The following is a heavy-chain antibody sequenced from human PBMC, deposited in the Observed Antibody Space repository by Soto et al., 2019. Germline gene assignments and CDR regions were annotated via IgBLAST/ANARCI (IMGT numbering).Heavy chain of an antibody. J-gene: IGHJ4*02. Sequence: GGSLRLSCAASGFTFSSYGMHWVRQAPGKGLEWVAVISYDGSNKYYADSVKGRFTISRDNSKNTLYLQMNSLRAEDTAVYYCAKDVALDYWGQGTLVTVSS. CDR3: AKDVALDY. V-gene: IGHV3-30*18. CDR1: GFTFSSYG. D-gene: IGHD5-12*01. CDR2: ISYDGSNK.